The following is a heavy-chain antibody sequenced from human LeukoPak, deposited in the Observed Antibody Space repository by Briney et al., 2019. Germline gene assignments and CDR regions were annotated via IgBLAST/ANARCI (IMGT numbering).Heavy chain of an antibody. J-gene: IGHJ4*02. CDR3: ARGVDYYENSGTIDY. D-gene: IGHD3-22*01. V-gene: IGHV3-33*01. CDR2: IWYDGSNK. Sequence: GGSLRLSCTASGFTFSDYGMHWVRQPPGKGLEWVAIIWYDGSNKKYEDSVKGRFTISRDNSKNTLYLQMNSLRAEDTAVYYCARGVDYYENSGTIDYWGQGTLITVSS. CDR1: GFTFSDYG.